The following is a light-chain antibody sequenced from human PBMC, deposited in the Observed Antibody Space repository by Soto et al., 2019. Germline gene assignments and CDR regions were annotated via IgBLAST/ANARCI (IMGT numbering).Light chain of an antibody. V-gene: IGKV3-15*01. CDR3: QQYSSWPIT. CDR2: RAS. CDR1: QSVSDK. J-gene: IGKJ5*01. Sequence: EVLMTQSPDTLYVSPGERVTLSCRASQSVSDKLAWYQQKPGQGPRLLVYRASTRTLGVPARFSGSESGTEFTLTISSLQSEDLAVYFCQQYSSWPITFGQGTRLEIK.